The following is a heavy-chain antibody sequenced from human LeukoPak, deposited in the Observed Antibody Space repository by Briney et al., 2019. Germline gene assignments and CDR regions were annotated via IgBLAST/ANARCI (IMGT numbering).Heavy chain of an antibody. CDR2: ISSRGITM. D-gene: IGHD5-12*01. J-gene: IGHJ4*02. CDR3: ARDRKRGGYDIFDY. CDR1: GFTFSTYE. V-gene: IGHV3-48*01. Sequence: PGGSLRLSCAASGFTFSTYEMNWVRQAPGKGLEWVSYISSRGITMTYADSVKGRFTISRDNSKNTLYLQMNSLRAEDTAVYYCARDRKRGGYDIFDYWGQGTLVTVSS.